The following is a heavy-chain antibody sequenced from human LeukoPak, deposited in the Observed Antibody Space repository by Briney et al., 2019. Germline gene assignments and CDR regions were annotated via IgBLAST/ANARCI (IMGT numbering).Heavy chain of an antibody. Sequence: PGGSLRLSCAASGFTFSSYWMSWVRQAPGKGLEWVANIKQDGSEKYYVDSVKGRFTISRDNSKNTLYLQMNSLRAEDTAVYYCAKAPLGDGYNYWFDPWGQGTLVTVSS. J-gene: IGHJ5*02. D-gene: IGHD5-24*01. CDR1: GFTFSSYW. CDR2: IKQDGSEK. CDR3: AKAPLGDGYNYWFDP. V-gene: IGHV3-7*03.